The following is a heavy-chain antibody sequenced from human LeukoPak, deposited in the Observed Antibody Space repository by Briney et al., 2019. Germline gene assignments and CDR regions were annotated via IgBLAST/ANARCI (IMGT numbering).Heavy chain of an antibody. CDR2: INHSGSST. D-gene: IGHD3-10*01. CDR1: GYTFTSYY. J-gene: IGHJ5*02. Sequence: ASVKLSCKASGYTFTSYYMHWVRQAPGQGLEWMCIINHSGSSTSYAHKFQGRVTMTRDTSTSTVYMELSSLRSEDTAVYYCARGLSSRYGSGSYYRRFDPWGQGTLVTGSS. CDR3: ARGLSSRYGSGSYYRRFDP. V-gene: IGHV1-46*03.